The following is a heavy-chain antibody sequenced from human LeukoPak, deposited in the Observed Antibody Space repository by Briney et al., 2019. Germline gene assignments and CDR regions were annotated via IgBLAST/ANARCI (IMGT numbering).Heavy chain of an antibody. J-gene: IGHJ3*02. CDR1: GFTFNNYA. CDR3: ARAVPAPGTPENAFDI. D-gene: IGHD6-13*01. Sequence: PGGSLRLSCAASGFTFNNYAMHWVRQAPGEGLEWVAVISRDGTDQYYADSVKGRLTISRDNSRSTLYLHMNSLSTEDTALYYCARAVPAPGTPENAFDIWGQGTMVTVSS. V-gene: IGHV3-30*04. CDR2: ISRDGTDQ.